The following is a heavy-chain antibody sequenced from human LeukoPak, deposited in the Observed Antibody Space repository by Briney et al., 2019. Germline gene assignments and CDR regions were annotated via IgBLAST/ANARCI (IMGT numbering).Heavy chain of an antibody. J-gene: IGHJ4*02. CDR1: GFTFSSYW. CDR2: IKQDGSEK. CDR3: ARADCSSTTCFRFDY. V-gene: IGHV3-7*03. Sequence: GGSLRLSCAASGFTFSSYWMSWVRQAPGKGLEWVANIKQDGSEKYYVDSVKGRFTISRDNAKNSLYLQMNSLRAEDTAVYYCARADCSSTTCFRFDYWGQGTLVTVSS. D-gene: IGHD2-2*01.